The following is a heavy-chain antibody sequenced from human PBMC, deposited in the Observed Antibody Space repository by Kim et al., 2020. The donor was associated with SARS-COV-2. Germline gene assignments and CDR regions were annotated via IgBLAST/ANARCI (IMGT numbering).Heavy chain of an antibody. CDR3: ARVGDGDYWFDP. J-gene: IGHJ5*02. Sequence: YSNPTLKSRVTRSVDTSKNQFSLKLSSVTAADTAVYYCARVGDGDYWFDPWGQGTLVTVSS. V-gene: IGHV4-31*02. D-gene: IGHD4-17*01.